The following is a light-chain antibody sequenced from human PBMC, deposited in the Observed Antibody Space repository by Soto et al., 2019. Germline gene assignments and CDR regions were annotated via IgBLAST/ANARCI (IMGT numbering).Light chain of an antibody. Sequence: DIQMTQSPSTLSASVGDRVTITCRASESISGWLAWYQQKPGKAPKLVIFKASTLESGVPSRFSGSGSGTECTLSIRSLQPDDFATYSFQQYNSYPRTFGQGTKVEIK. CDR3: QQYNSYPRT. CDR2: KAS. CDR1: ESISGW. V-gene: IGKV1-5*03. J-gene: IGKJ1*01.